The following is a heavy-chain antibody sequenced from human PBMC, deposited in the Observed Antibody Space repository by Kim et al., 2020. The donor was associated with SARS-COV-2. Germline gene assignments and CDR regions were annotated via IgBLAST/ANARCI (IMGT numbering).Heavy chain of an antibody. D-gene: IGHD5-18*01. CDR3: AWGQDRAKAAY. CDR2: IHPSGST. CDR1: GASFRNYY. V-gene: IGHV4-34*01. Sequence: SETLSLTCSVYGASFRNYYSSWFRQPPGKGLEWIGEIHPSGSTSYNPSLQSRVTISIDSSKDDLSLKLTSVTAADTAVYFCAWGQDRAKAAYWGQGALSPSPQ. J-gene: IGHJ4*02.